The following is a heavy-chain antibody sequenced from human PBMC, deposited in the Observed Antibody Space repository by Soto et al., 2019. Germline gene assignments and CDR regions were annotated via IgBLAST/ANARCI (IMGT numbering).Heavy chain of an antibody. CDR1: GGSISSSSYY. V-gene: IGHV4-39*01. CDR3: ATYSSSSDWFDP. CDR2: IYYSGST. D-gene: IGHD6-6*01. Sequence: PSETLSLTCTVSGGSISSSSYYWGWIRQPPGKGLEWIGIIYYSGSTYYNPSLKSRVTISVDTSKNQFSLKLSSVTAADTAVYYCATYSSSSDWFDPWGQGTLVTVSS. J-gene: IGHJ5*02.